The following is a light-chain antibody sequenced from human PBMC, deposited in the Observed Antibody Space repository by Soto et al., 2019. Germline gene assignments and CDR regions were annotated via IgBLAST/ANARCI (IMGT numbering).Light chain of an antibody. CDR2: DAS. V-gene: IGKV3-11*01. Sequence: EIVLTQSPATLSLSPGERATLSCRTSQSVSSYLAWYQQKPGQAPRLLIYDASNRATGIPDRFSGSGSGKDFTLTSSRLEPEDFAVYYCQQYDKSPPWTFGQVTKVDI. CDR1: QSVSSY. J-gene: IGKJ1*01. CDR3: QQYDKSPPWT.